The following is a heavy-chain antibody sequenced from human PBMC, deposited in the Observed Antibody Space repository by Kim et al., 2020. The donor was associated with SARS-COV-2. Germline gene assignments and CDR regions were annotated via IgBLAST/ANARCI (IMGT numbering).Heavy chain of an antibody. V-gene: IGHV3-33*05. CDR1: GFTFSSYG. J-gene: IGHJ4*02. CDR2: ISYDGSNK. CDR3: ARAGEYYYGSGDPGNY. Sequence: GGSLRLSCAASGFTFSSYGMHWVRQAPGKGLEWVAVISYDGSNKYYADSVKGRFTISRDNSKNTLYLQMNSLRAEDTAVYYCARAGEYYYGSGDPGNYWGQGTLVTVSS. D-gene: IGHD3-10*01.